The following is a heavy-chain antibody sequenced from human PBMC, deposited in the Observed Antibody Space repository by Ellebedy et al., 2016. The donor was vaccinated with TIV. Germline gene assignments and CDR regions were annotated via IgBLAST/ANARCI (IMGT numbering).Heavy chain of an antibody. CDR1: GFTPDDYG. D-gene: IGHD2-8*02. CDR3: ARLEGVVVYAMDV. Sequence: PGGSLRLSCAASGFTPDDYGMSWVRQVPGKGLEWVGGITWNGGTIGYAASVKGRFTISRDNARNSLYLQMDSLRAEDTATYYCARLEGVVVYAMDVWGQGTTVVVSS. J-gene: IGHJ6*02. CDR2: ITWNGGTI. V-gene: IGHV3-20*04.